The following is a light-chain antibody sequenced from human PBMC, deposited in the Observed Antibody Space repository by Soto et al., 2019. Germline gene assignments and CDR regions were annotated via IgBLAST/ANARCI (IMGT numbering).Light chain of an antibody. J-gene: IGLJ2*01. CDR3: AAWDDSPNGVV. Sequence: QSVLTQPPSAPGTPGRRVTISCSGSTSNIGRNTVNWYQQLPGTAPKLLIYSNIRRPSGVPDRFSGSKSGTSASLAISGLQSEDEADYYCAAWDDSPNGVVFGGGTKLTVL. V-gene: IGLV1-44*01. CDR2: SNI. CDR1: TSNIGRNT.